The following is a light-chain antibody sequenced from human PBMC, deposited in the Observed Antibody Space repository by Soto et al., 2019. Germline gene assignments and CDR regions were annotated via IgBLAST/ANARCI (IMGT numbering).Light chain of an antibody. CDR2: GND. V-gene: IGLV1-44*01. Sequence: QSVLTQPPSASGTPGQRVTISCSGSSSNIGSNTVNWYQQFPGTAPKLLIYGNDQRPSGVPDRFSGSKSGTSASLAISGLQSEEEADYYCATWDDSLIGSVFGTGTKAPS. J-gene: IGLJ1*01. CDR3: ATWDDSLIGSV. CDR1: SSNIGSNT.